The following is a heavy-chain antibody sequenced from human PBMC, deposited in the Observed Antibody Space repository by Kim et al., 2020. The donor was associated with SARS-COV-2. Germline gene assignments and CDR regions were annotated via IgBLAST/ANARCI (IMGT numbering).Heavy chain of an antibody. CDR3: ADTPAGASSYWYFDL. V-gene: IGHV4-39*01. J-gene: IGHJ2*01. CDR1: GGSISSSSYY. D-gene: IGHD2-2*01. CDR2: IYYSGST. Sequence: SETLSLTCTVSGGSISSSSYYWGWIRQPPGKGLEWIGSIYYSGSTYYNPSLKSRVTISVDTSKNQFSLKLSSVTAADTAVYYCADTPAGASSYWYFDLWG.